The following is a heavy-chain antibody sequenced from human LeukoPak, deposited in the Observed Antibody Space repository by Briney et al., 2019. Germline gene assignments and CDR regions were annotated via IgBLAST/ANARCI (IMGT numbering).Heavy chain of an antibody. CDR2: ISGSGGST. V-gene: IGHV3-23*01. CDR3: AKDSPGYCSSTSCYDAFDI. CDR1: GFTFSSYA. Sequence: PGGSLRLSCAASGFTFSSYAMSWVRQAPGKGLEWVSAISGSGGSTYYADSVKGRFTISRDNSKNTLYLQMNSLRAEDTAVYYCAKDSPGYCSSTSCYDAFDIWGQGTMVTVSS. D-gene: IGHD2-2*01. J-gene: IGHJ3*02.